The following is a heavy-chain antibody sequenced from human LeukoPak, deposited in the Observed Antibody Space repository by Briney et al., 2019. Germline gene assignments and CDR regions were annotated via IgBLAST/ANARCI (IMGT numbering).Heavy chain of an antibody. CDR3: ARGLSPRITMVRGAPSDY. V-gene: IGHV1-8*01. Sequence: ASVKVSCKASGYTFTSYDINWVRQATGQGLEWMGWMNPNSGNTGYAQKFQGRVTMTRNTSISTAYMELSGLRSEDTAVYYCARGLSPRITMVRGAPSDYWGQGTLVTVSS. CDR2: MNPNSGNT. CDR1: GYTFTSYD. J-gene: IGHJ4*02. D-gene: IGHD3-10*01.